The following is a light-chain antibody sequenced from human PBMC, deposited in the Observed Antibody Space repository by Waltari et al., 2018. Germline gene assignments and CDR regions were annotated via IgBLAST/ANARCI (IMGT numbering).Light chain of an antibody. V-gene: IGKV3-15*01. CDR2: GAS. CDR3: QQYNNWPWT. J-gene: IGKJ1*01. CDR1: QSVDNN. Sequence: EVLMTQSPATLSVSPGERAPLSCRASQSVDNNLAWYQQKNGQAPRLLIYGASTRATCVPASLSGSASGTEFTLTISNLQSAYFAVYFCQQYNNWPWTFGQGTRVEI.